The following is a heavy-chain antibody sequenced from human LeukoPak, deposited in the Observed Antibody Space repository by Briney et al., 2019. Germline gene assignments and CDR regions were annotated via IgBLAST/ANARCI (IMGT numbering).Heavy chain of an antibody. J-gene: IGHJ6*02. CDR3: ARHGGVGNWLLPMDV. CDR1: GGSISSSSYY. Sequence: PSETLSLTCTVSGGSISSSSYYWGWIRQPPGKGLEWIGSIYYSGSTYYNPSLKSRVTISVDTSKNQFSLKLSSVTAADTAVYYCARHGGVGNWLLPMDVWGQGTTVTVSS. D-gene: IGHD3-9*01. CDR2: IYYSGST. V-gene: IGHV4-39*01.